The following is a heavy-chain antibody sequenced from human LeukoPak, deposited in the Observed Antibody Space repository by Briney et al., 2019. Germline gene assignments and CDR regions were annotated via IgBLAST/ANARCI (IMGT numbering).Heavy chain of an antibody. J-gene: IGHJ4*02. Sequence: PGGSLRLSCAASAFTFSSYTMNWVRQAPGKGLEWVSSISSSSSYIYYADSVKGRFTISRDNAKNSLYLQMNSLRAEDTAVYYCARDVATIDVFDYWGQGTLVTVSS. V-gene: IGHV3-21*01. D-gene: IGHD5-12*01. CDR3: ARDVATIDVFDY. CDR2: ISSSSSYI. CDR1: AFTFSSYT.